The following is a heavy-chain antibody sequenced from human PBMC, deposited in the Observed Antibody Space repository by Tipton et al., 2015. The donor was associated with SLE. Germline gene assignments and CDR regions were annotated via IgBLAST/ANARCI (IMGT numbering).Heavy chain of an antibody. V-gene: IGHV4-59*08. CDR2: ISNSETT. J-gene: IGHJ4*02. CDR3: ARLGVVVTAIDY. CDR1: GGSISSHY. D-gene: IGHD2-21*02. Sequence: TLSLTCTVSGGSISSHYWSWIRQAPGKGLEWIGYISNSETTSYNPSLKSRVTRSLDTSKNQFSLKLSSVTAADTAVYYCARLGVVVTAIDYWGQGTLVTVSS.